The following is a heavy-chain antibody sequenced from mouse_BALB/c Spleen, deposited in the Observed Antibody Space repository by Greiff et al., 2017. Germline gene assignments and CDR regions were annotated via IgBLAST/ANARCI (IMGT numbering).Heavy chain of an antibody. V-gene: IGHV5-9*03. CDR2: ISSGGGNT. CDR3: ARYGE. Sequence: EVKVEESGGGLVKPGGSLKLSCAASGFTFSSYTMSWVRQTPEKRLEWVATISSGGGNTYYPDSVKGRFTISRDNAKNNLYLQMSGLRSEDTALYYCARYGEWGQGTLVTVSA. J-gene: IGHJ3*01. CDR1: GFTFSSYT.